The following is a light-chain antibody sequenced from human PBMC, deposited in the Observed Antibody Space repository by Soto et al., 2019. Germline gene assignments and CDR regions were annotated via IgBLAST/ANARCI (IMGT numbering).Light chain of an antibody. CDR3: SSYTSSTTHVA. V-gene: IGLV2-14*03. CDR1: NNDVGGYNY. J-gene: IGLJ2*01. CDR2: DVT. Sequence: QSVLTQPASVSGSPGQSITISCTGTNNDVGGYNYVSWYQHHPNKAPKLMIYDVTNRPSGVSNRFSGSKSGNTASLTISGLQAEDEADYYCSSYTSSTTHVAFGGGTQLTVL.